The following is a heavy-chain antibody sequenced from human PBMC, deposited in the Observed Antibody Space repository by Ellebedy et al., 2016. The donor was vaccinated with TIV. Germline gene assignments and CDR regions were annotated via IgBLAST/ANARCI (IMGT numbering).Heavy chain of an antibody. CDR1: GFTFNTYG. CDR2: IRYDGSFK. D-gene: IGHD6-19*01. V-gene: IGHV3-30*02. CDR3: AKDGQWLVRGAIDS. J-gene: IGHJ4*02. Sequence: GESLKISCAASGFTFNTYGMHWVRQAPGKGLEWVAFIRYDGSFKDYADSVKGRFTISRDNSKNVLYLQMNSLRTEDTAVFYCAKDGQWLVRGAIDSWGQGTLVAVSS.